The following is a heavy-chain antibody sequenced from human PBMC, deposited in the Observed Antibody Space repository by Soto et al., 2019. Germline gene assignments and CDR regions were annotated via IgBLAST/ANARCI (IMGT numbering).Heavy chain of an antibody. D-gene: IGHD5-18*01. CDR2: IYYSGSS. Sequence: SGSLDLTCTVSGGSIVSYYWSWMRQPPGKGLEWIGYIYYSGSSYYNPSLKSRVTISVDTSKNQFSLKLDSVTAADTAVYYCARDLDTATYFDYWGHGNLVTVSS. J-gene: IGHJ4*01. CDR3: ARDLDTATYFDY. V-gene: IGHV4-59*12. CDR1: GGSIVSYY.